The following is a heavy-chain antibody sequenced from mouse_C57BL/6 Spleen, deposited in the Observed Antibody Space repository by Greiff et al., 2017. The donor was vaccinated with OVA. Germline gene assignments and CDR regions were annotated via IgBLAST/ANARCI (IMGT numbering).Heavy chain of an antibody. D-gene: IGHD1-1*01. J-gene: IGHJ1*03. CDR3: VRDGSSYYWYFDV. CDR1: GFSFNTYA. Sequence: GGGLVQPKGSLKLSCAASGFSFNTYAMNWVRQAPGKGLEWVARIRSKSNNYATYYADSVKDRFTISRDDSESMLYLQMNNLKTEDTAMYYCVRDGSSYYWYFDVWGTGTTVTVSS. V-gene: IGHV10-1*01. CDR2: IRSKSNNYAT.